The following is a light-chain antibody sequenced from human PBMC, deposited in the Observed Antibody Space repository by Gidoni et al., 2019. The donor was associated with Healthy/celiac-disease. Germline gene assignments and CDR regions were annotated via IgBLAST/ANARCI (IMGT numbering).Light chain of an antibody. CDR1: SLRSYY. J-gene: IGLJ2*01. CDR3: NSRDSSGNHVV. V-gene: IGLV3-19*01. CDR2: GKN. Sequence: SSELTQDPAASVALGQTVRITCQGDSLRSYYASWYQQKPGQAPVLVIYGKNNRPSGIPDRFSGSSSGNTASLTIPGAQAEDEADYYCNSRDSSGNHVVFGGGTTLTVL.